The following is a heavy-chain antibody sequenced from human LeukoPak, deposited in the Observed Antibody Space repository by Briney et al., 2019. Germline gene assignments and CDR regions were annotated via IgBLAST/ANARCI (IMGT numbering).Heavy chain of an antibody. J-gene: IGHJ6*03. CDR2: LSGSGDDT. CDR3: ARDLRYCSGGNCYSGGLGYMDV. Sequence: PGGSLRLSCAASGFTFSSYWMFWVRQAPGKGLEWVSALSGSGDDTYYADSVKGRFIISRDNSKNTLFLQMNSLRAEDTALYYCARDLRYCSGGNCYSGGLGYMDVWGKGTTVTISS. CDR1: GFTFSSYW. V-gene: IGHV3-23*01. D-gene: IGHD2-15*01.